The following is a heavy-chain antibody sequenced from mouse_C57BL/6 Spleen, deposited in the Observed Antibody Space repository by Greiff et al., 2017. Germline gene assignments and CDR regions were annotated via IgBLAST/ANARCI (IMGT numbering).Heavy chain of an antibody. J-gene: IGHJ1*03. Sequence: VQLQQSGAELARPGASVKLSCKASGYTFTSYGISWVKQRTGQGLEWIGEIYPRSGNTYYNEKFKGKATLTADKSSSTAYMELLSLTSEDSAVYFCADYGSSYWYFDVWGTGTTVTVSS. V-gene: IGHV1-81*01. CDR2: IYPRSGNT. D-gene: IGHD1-1*01. CDR3: ADYGSSYWYFDV. CDR1: GYTFTSYG.